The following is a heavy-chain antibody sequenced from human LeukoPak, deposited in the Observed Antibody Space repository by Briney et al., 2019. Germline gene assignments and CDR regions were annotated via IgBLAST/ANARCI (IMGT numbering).Heavy chain of an antibody. D-gene: IGHD1-14*01. Sequence: GGSLRLSCSASGFTFSDYDMNWIRQAPGKGLEWISAISGRSSHTYYGDSVKGRFSISRDNAKNLLYLQMNGLSPDDTAVYYCARGVEPLAANTLAYWGQGTLVTVSS. CDR1: GFTFSDYD. CDR3: ARGVEPLAANTLAY. CDR2: ISGRSSHT. J-gene: IGHJ4*02. V-gene: IGHV3-21*04.